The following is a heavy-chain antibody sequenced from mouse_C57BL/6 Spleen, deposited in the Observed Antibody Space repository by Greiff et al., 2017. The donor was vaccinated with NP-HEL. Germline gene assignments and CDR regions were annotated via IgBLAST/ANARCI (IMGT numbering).Heavy chain of an antibody. D-gene: IGHD1-1*01. Sequence: QVHVKQSGAELVRPGTSVKMSCKASGYTFTNYWIGWAKQRPGHGLEWIGDIYPGGGYTNYNEKFKGKATLTADKSSSTAYMQFSSLTSEDSAIYYCARHYYGSSFYYAMDYWGQGTSVTVSS. J-gene: IGHJ4*01. CDR1: GYTFTNYW. V-gene: IGHV1-63*01. CDR2: IYPGGGYT. CDR3: ARHYYGSSFYYAMDY.